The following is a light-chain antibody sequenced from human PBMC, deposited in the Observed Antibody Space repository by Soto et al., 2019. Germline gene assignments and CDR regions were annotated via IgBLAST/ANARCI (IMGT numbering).Light chain of an antibody. CDR3: QQLNSYPYT. CDR1: QGIGSY. V-gene: IGKV1-9*01. CDR2: AAS. J-gene: IGKJ2*01. Sequence: DIQLTQSPSFLSASVGDRVTVTCRASQGIGSYLAWYQQKPGKAPKLLIYAASTLESGVPSRFNGSGFGTEFTLTISSLQPEDFATYYCQQLNSYPYTFGQGTKLEIK.